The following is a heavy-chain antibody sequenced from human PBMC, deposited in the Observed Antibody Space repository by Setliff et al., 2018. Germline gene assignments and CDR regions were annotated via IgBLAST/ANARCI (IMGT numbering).Heavy chain of an antibody. CDR3: VKGSSDSRPYYFDY. V-gene: IGHV3-23*01. CDR2: ITHSGWDT. CDR1: GFTFWSYA. Sequence: GGSVRLSCAASGFTFWSYAMSWVRRAPGKGLEWISAITHSGWDTYHADSVKGRFTISRANSQNTLFLQMNSLRVEDTAVYFCVKGSSDSRPYYFDYWGQGMLVTVSS. J-gene: IGHJ4*02. D-gene: IGHD2-2*01.